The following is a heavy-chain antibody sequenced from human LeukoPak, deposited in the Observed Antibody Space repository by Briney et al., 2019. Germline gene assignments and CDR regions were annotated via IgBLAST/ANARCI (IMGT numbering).Heavy chain of an antibody. CDR3: ASGIYLYYFEY. Sequence: GSLRLSCAASGFTFSSYAMSWVRQAPGKGLEWVAVVSYDGSENYYADSVKGRFTISRDNSRNTLFLQMNSLRAEDTAVYYCASGIYLYYFEYWGQGTLVTVSS. CDR1: GFTFSSYA. J-gene: IGHJ4*02. V-gene: IGHV3-30*03. D-gene: IGHD5-12*01. CDR2: VSYDGSEN.